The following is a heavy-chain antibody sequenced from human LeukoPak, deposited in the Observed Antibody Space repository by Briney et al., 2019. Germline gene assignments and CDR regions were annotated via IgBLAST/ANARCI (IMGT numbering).Heavy chain of an antibody. J-gene: IGHJ3*02. CDR2: IYYSGST. D-gene: IGHD6-25*01. V-gene: IGHV4-59*01. Sequence: SETLSLTCTVSGGSISSYYWSWIRQPPGKGPEWIGYIYYSGSTNYNPSLKSRVTISVDTSKNQFSLKLSSVTAADTAVYYCARGGAAAGRGLNAFDIWGQGTMVTVSS. CDR1: GGSISSYY. CDR3: ARGGAAAGRGLNAFDI.